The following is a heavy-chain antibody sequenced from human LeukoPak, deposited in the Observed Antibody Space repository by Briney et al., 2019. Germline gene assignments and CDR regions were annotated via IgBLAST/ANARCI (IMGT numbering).Heavy chain of an antibody. D-gene: IGHD5-18*01. V-gene: IGHV3-7*01. J-gene: IGHJ4*02. Sequence: GGSLRLSCAASGFTFSNYWMTWVRQAPGKGLEWVANMKGDGSQKNYVDSVKGRFTISRDNAKNSLYLQMNSLRAEDTAVYYCARAVQLWFQFDYWGQGTLVTVSS. CDR3: ARAVQLWFQFDY. CDR1: GFTFSNYW. CDR2: MKGDGSQK.